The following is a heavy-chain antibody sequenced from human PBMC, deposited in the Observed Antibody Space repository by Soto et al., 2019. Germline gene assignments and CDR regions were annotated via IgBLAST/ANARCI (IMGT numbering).Heavy chain of an antibody. Sequence: PSETLSLTCSVSGASVRSYYWHWIRQPPGKGLEWIGYVYTSDYTRYSSSLKSRVTISVDTSKNQFSLRLSSVTATDAAVYYCARGPYYCTSTTCSYNWFDPWGRGTLVTVSS. D-gene: IGHD2-2*01. CDR1: GASVRSYY. CDR3: ARGPYYCTSTTCSYNWFDP. CDR2: VYTSDYT. V-gene: IGHV4-59*02. J-gene: IGHJ5*02.